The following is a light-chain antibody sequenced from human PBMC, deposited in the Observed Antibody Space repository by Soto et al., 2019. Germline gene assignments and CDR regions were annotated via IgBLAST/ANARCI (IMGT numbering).Light chain of an antibody. CDR1: QDIRTF. J-gene: IGKJ3*01. CDR2: TAS. CDR3: QKYSSVPV. V-gene: IGKV1-27*01. Sequence: DIQMIQSPTSLSASVGDRVTITCRARQDIRTFVAWYQQKPGKAPKLLIYTASTFQSGVPSRFSGSGSGTEFTLTINSLQPEDVATYSCQKYSSVPVFGPGTKVEIK.